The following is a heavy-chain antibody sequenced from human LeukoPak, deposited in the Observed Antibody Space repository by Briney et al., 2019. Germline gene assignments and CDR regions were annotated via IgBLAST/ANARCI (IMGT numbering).Heavy chain of an antibody. CDR2: ISSSSSYI. CDR3: AGHSSGYSPVSY. CDR1: GFTFSSYS. J-gene: IGHJ4*02. V-gene: IGHV3-21*01. Sequence: KTGGSLRLSCAASGFTFSSYSMNWVRQAPGKGLEWVSSISSSSSYIYYADSVKGRFTISRDNAKNSLYLQMNSLRAEDTAVYYCAGHSSGYSPVSYWGQGTLVTVSS. D-gene: IGHD3-22*01.